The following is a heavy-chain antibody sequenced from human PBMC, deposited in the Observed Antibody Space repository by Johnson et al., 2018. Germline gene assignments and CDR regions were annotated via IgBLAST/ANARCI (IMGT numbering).Heavy chain of an antibody. Sequence: VQLVESGGGLVQPGGSMRLSCATSGFSFSRHWMSWVRQAPGKGLEWVANIKQDGSDKRYLDSVQGRFTISRDNAKNALYLQINSLRAEDTAVYYCVRNGGSFDYWGQGTLVTVSS. J-gene: IGHJ4*02. CDR1: GFSFSRHW. V-gene: IGHV3-7*01. CDR3: VRNGGSFDY. D-gene: IGHD1-26*01. CDR2: IKQDGSDK.